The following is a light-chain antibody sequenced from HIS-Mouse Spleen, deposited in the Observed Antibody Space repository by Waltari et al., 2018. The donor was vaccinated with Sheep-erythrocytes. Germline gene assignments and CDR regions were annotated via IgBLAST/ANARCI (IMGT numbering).Light chain of an antibody. CDR3: CSYAGSSTPWV. Sequence: QSALTQPASVSGSPGQSITISCTGTSSDVGSYNLVSWYQHHPGKAPKLMIYEGSKRHSGVSNRFSGSKSGNTASLTVSGLQAEDEADYYCCSYAGSSTPWVFGGGTKLTVL. V-gene: IGLV2-23*01. CDR1: SSDVGSYNL. CDR2: EGS. J-gene: IGLJ3*02.